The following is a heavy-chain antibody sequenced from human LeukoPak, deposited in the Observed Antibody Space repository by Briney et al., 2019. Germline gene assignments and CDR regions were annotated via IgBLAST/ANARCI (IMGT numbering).Heavy chain of an antibody. CDR1: GGSLSDSDNS. V-gene: IGHV4-39*07. J-gene: IGHJ4*02. CDR3: ARFSFDLYFDF. D-gene: IGHD2/OR15-2a*01. CDR2: IYYSGTT. Sequence: PSETLSLTCTVSGGSLSDSDNSWAWARQPQGKALEWIGSIYYSGTTIYNSYFKTQVTVSKNACNCKRFLKLPSATASNTALYLCARFSFDLYFDFWGQGTLVPVSS.